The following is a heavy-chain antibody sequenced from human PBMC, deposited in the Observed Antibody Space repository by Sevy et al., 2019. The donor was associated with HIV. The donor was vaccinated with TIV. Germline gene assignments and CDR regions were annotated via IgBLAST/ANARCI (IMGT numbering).Heavy chain of an antibody. V-gene: IGHV3-23*01. CDR2: ISGTYGST. Sequence: GGSLRLSCAASGFTFSTYAMSWVRQAPGKVLEWVSGISGTYGSTYYADSVKGRFTISRDNSKNTLYLQMNSLRAEDTALYYCAKDLYYDTSLFDYWGQGIRVTVSS. D-gene: IGHD3-22*01. CDR3: AKDLYYDTSLFDY. CDR1: GFTFSTYA. J-gene: IGHJ4*02.